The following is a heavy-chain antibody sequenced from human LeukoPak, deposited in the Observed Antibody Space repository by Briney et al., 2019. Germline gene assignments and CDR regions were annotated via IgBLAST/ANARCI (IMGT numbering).Heavy chain of an antibody. D-gene: IGHD6-19*01. CDR1: GFMFHDYS. V-gene: IGHV3-43*02. CDR2: ISGDGGST. CDR3: ARESESSGWYDY. Sequence: GGSLRLSCAAPGFMFHDYSIHWVRQAPGKGLEWVSLISGDGGSTFYADSVKGRFTISRDNSKNSLYLQMSSLRSEDTALYYCARESESSGWYDYWGQGTLVTVSS. J-gene: IGHJ4*02.